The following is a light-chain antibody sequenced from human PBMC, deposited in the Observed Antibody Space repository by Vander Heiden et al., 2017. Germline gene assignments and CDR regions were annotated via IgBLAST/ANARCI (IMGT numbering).Light chain of an antibody. Sequence: DIVLTQSPGTLSLSPGERATLSCRASQSVSSSYLAWYQQKPGQAPRLLIYGASSRATGIPDRFSGSGSGTDFTLTISRLEPEDFAVYYCQQYGSSHTFGGGTKVEIK. CDR2: GAS. V-gene: IGKV3-20*01. J-gene: IGKJ4*01. CDR3: QQYGSSHT. CDR1: QSVSSSY.